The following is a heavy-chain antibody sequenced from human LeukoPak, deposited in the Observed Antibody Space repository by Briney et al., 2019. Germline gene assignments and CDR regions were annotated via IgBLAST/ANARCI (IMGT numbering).Heavy chain of an antibody. Sequence: GESLKISCKGSENSFTNYWIGWVRQMPGKGLEWMGVIYPGDSDTRYSPSFRGQVTISADKSISTAYLQWRSLQASDTAMFYCARPVDYYDTTGPGAFDIWGQGTMVTVSS. CDR2: IYPGDSDT. J-gene: IGHJ3*02. CDR1: ENSFTNYW. D-gene: IGHD3-22*01. CDR3: ARPVDYYDTTGPGAFDI. V-gene: IGHV5-51*01.